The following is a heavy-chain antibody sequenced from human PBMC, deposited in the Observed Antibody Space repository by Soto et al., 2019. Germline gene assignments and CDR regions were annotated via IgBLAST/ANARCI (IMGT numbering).Heavy chain of an antibody. CDR1: GFTFSNYD. J-gene: IGHJ6*01. V-gene: IGHV3-13*01. Sequence: GGSLRLSCAACGFTFSNYDIHWVRQAPGEGLEWVSGIGAASDTYYPVSVQGRFTVSRDNAKKSLYLQMNSLTSFYTSLYYCARGVLAPGDYYYGMEVSGQRTTVTLCS. CDR2: IGAASDT. D-gene: IGHD1-1*01. CDR3: ARGVLAPGDYYYGMEV.